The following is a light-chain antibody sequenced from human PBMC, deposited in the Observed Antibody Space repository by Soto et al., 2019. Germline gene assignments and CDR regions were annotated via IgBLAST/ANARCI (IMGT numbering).Light chain of an antibody. J-gene: IGLJ7*01. CDR1: SSDVGGYNY. V-gene: IGLV2-14*01. CDR3: SSYTSSSTSAV. CDR2: DVS. Sequence: QSALTQPASVSGSTRQSITISCTGTSSDVGGYNYVSWYQQHPGKAPKLMIYDVSNRPSGVSNRFSGSKSGNTASLTISGLQAEDEADYYCSSYTSSSTSAVFGGGTQLTVL.